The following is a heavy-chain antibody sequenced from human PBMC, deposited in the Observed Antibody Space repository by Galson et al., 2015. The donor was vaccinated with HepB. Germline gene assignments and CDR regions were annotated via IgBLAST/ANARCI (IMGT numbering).Heavy chain of an antibody. Sequence: SLRLSCAASGFTFSDYYMSWIRQAPGKGLEWVSYISSSSSYTNYADSVKGRFTISRDNAKNSLYLQMNSLRAEDTAVYYCAREVGIAVAGGALDAFDIWGQGTMVTVSS. J-gene: IGHJ3*02. CDR3: AREVGIAVAGGALDAFDI. CDR1: GFTFSDYY. CDR2: ISSSSSYT. D-gene: IGHD6-19*01. V-gene: IGHV3-11*05.